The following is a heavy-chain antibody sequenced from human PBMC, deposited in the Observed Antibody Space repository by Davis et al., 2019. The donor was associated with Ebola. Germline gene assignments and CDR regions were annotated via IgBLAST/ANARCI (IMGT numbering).Heavy chain of an antibody. CDR1: GYTFTSYG. Sequence: ASVKVSCKASGYTFTSYGISWVRQAPGQGLEWMGWISAYNGNTNYAQKLQGRVTMTTDTSTSTAYMELRSLRSDDTAVYYCARDIVVVPAAISTDGAYYYYGMDVWGQGTTVTVSS. CDR2: ISAYNGNT. CDR3: ARDIVVVPAAISTDGAYYYYGMDV. J-gene: IGHJ6*02. D-gene: IGHD2-2*02. V-gene: IGHV1-18*01.